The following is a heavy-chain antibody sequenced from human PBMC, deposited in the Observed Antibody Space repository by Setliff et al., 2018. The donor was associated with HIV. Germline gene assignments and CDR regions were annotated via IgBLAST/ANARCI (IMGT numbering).Heavy chain of an antibody. CDR1: GYTFNNYG. V-gene: IGHV1-18*01. J-gene: IGHJ3*02. CDR2: ISGYGNR. D-gene: IGHD3-10*01. Sequence: ASVKVSCKASGYTFNNYGVMWVRQAPGQGLEWMGWISGYGNRKYAQKFEGRLTVTTVTSTSTAYMELRTLRSDDTAVYFCASGRGIYGSGALEAYDIWGQGTMVTVSS. CDR3: ASGRGIYGSGALEAYDI.